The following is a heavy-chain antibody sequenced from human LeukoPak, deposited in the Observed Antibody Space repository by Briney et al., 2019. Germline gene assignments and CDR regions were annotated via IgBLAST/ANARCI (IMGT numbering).Heavy chain of an antibody. CDR3: AREWLMDGDYGGGLDY. CDR2: IYYSGST. Sequence: PSETLSLTCTVSGGSISSYYWSRIRQPPGKGLEWIGYIYYSGSTNYNPSLKSRVTISVDTSKNQFSLKLSSVTAADTAVYYCAREWLMDGDYGGGLDYWGQGTLVTVSS. V-gene: IGHV4-59*01. D-gene: IGHD4-17*01. J-gene: IGHJ4*02. CDR1: GGSISSYY.